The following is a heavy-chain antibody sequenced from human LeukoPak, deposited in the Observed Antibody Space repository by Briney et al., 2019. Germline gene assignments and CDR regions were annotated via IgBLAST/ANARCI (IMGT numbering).Heavy chain of an antibody. Sequence: PGGSLRLSCAASGFTFSSYAMSWVRQAPGKGLEWVSLISGSGGNTYYADSVKGRFTISRDNSKNTLYLQMNSLRAEDTAVYYCAKDPTDSSGYYLYYFDFWGQGTLVTVSS. D-gene: IGHD3-22*01. CDR1: GFTFSSYA. J-gene: IGHJ4*02. V-gene: IGHV3-23*01. CDR3: AKDPTDSSGYYLYYFDF. CDR2: ISGSGGNT.